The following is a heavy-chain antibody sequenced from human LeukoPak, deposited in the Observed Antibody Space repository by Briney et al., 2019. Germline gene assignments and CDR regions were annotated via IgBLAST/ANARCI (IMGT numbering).Heavy chain of an antibody. V-gene: IGHV3-53*01. CDR3: ARVRGTACDY. CDR2: IYSGGTT. D-gene: IGHD2/OR15-2a*01. J-gene: IGHJ4*02. Sequence: GGSLRLSCAASGFTFSSYGMSWVRQAPGKGLEWVSVIYSGGTTYYADSVKGRFTISRDDSKNTLYLQMNSLRAEDTAVYFCARVRGTACDYWGQGTLVTVSS. CDR1: GFTFSSYG.